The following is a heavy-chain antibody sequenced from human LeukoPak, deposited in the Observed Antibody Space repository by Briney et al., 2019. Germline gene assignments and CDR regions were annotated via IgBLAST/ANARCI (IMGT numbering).Heavy chain of an antibody. CDR3: ARLWGHYDFWSGYQYYFDY. CDR1: GGSISSSSYY. D-gene: IGHD3-3*01. Sequence: PSETLSLTCTVSGGSISSSSYYWGWIRQPPGKGLEWIGSIYYSGSTYYNPSLKSRVTISVDTSKNQFSLKLSSVTAADTAVYYCARLWGHYDFWSGYQYYFDYWGQGTLVTVSS. J-gene: IGHJ4*02. V-gene: IGHV4-39*01. CDR2: IYYSGST.